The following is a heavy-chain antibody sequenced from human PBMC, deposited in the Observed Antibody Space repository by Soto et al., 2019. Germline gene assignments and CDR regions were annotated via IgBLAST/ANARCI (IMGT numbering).Heavy chain of an antibody. V-gene: IGHV1-18*01. D-gene: IGHD2-15*01. CDR1: GDTFISSG. CDR3: ARIEYCSGGNCYSAFDI. J-gene: IGHJ3*02. Sequence: ASVKVSCKASGDTFISSGISWVRQAPGQGLEWMGWISGYKGDTNYAQKFQGRVTLTTDTSTSTAYMELRSLTPGDTAIYYFARIEYCSGGNCYSAFDIWGQGTLVTVSS. CDR2: ISGYKGDT.